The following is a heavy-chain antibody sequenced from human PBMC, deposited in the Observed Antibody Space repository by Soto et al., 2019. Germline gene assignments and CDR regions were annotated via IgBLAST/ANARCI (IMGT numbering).Heavy chain of an antibody. D-gene: IGHD4-17*01. V-gene: IGHV1-69*02. Sequence: QVQLVQSGAEVKKPGSSVKVSCKASGGTFSSYTISWVRQAPGQGLEWMGRIIPILGIANYAQKFQGRVTITADTSTRTADMELSSLRSEGTAVYYCARSRYGDYSTYFGYWGQGTRVTVSS. CDR2: IIPILGIA. CDR3: ARSRYGDYSTYFGY. J-gene: IGHJ4*02. CDR1: GGTFSSYT.